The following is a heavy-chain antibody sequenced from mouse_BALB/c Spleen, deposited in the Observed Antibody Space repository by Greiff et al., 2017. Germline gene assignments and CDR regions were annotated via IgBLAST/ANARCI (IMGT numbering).Heavy chain of an antibody. CDR1: GYTFTSYW. V-gene: IGHV1S22*01. Sequence: KQPGSELVRPGASVKLSCKASGYTFTSYWMHWVKQRHGQGLEWIGNIYPGSGSTNYDEKFKSKGTLTVDTSSSTAYMHLSSLTSEDSAVYYCALYYGYEDYYAMDYWGQGTSVTVSS. CDR3: ALYYGYEDYYAMDY. J-gene: IGHJ4*01. D-gene: IGHD1-2*01. CDR2: IYPGSGST.